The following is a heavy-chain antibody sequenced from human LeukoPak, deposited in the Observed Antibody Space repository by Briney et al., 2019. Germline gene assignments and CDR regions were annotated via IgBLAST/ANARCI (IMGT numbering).Heavy chain of an antibody. CDR3: AKSEPPSGGFDY. J-gene: IGHJ4*02. CDR1: GFTFSSYA. Sequence: GGSLRLSCAASGFTFSSYAMSCVRQARGKGLEWVSAISGSGGSTSYADSVKGRITISRDNSKNTLYLQMNSLRAEDTAVYYCAKSEPPSGGFDYWGQGTLVTASS. D-gene: IGHD1-26*01. CDR2: ISGSGGST. V-gene: IGHV3-23*01.